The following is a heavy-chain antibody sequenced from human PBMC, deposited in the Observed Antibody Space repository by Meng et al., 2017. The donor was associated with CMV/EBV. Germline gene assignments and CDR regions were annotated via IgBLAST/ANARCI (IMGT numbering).Heavy chain of an antibody. D-gene: IGHD2-2*01. V-gene: IGHV3-33*06. J-gene: IGHJ6*02. CDR3: AKGSRLPEGIYYYGMDV. Sequence: GGSLRLSCAASRFTFSSYGMHWVRQAPGKGLEWVAVIWYDGSNKYYADSVKGRFTISRDNSKNTLYLQMNSLRAEDTAVYYCAKGSRLPEGIYYYGMDVWGQGTTVTVSS. CDR2: IWYDGSNK. CDR1: RFTFSSYG.